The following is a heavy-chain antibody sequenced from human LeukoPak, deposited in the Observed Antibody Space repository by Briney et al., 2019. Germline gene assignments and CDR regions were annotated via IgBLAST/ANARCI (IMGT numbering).Heavy chain of an antibody. CDR1: GGSISSYY. CDR3: ARGPQYYDIFSGNWYFDL. J-gene: IGHJ2*01. CDR2: IYYSGST. V-gene: IGHV4-59*08. Sequence: PSETLSLTCTVSGGSISSYYWSWIRQPPGKGLEWIGYIYYSGSTNYNPSLKSRVTISVDTSKDQFSLKLSSVTAADTAVYYCARGPQYYDIFSGNWYFDLWGRGTLVTVSS. D-gene: IGHD3-9*01.